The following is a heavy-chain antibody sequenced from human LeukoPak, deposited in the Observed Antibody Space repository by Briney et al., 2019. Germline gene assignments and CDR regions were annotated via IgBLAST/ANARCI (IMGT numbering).Heavy chain of an antibody. CDR3: ARDYLPAVAGPDAFDI. Sequence: PSETLSLTCAVSGGSISSSSYYWGWIRQPPGKGLEWIGSIYYSGSTYYNPSLKSRVTISVDTSKNQFSLKLSSVTAADTAVYYCARDYLPAVAGPDAFDIWGQGTMVTVSS. D-gene: IGHD6-19*01. V-gene: IGHV4-39*07. CDR1: GGSISSSSYY. CDR2: IYYSGST. J-gene: IGHJ3*02.